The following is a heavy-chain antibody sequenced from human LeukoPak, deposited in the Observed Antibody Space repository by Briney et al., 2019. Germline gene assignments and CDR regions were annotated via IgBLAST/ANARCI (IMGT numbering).Heavy chain of an antibody. CDR3: AKVDSSGYNGAFDI. CDR2: ISSNGGST. J-gene: IGHJ3*02. V-gene: IGHV3-64*01. D-gene: IGHD3-22*01. CDR1: GFTFSSYA. Sequence: PGGSLRLSCAASGFTFSSYAMHWVRQAPGKGLEYVSAISSNGGSTYYANSVKGRFTISRDNAKNSLYLQMNSLRAEDTALYYCAKVDSSGYNGAFDIWGQGTMVTVSS.